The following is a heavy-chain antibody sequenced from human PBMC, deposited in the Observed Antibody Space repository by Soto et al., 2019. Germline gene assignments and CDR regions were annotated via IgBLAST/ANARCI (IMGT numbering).Heavy chain of an antibody. CDR3: AKDTGEYFDP. D-gene: IGHD2-2*01. CDR1: GFTFSIYA. J-gene: IGHJ5*02. V-gene: IGHV3-23*01. Sequence: GGSLRLSCAASGFTFSIYAMGWVRQAPGKGLEWVSGIRSTGDHTYYADSVKGRFTISRDNSKNTLYLQMNSLRAEDTAVYYCAKDTGEYFDPWGQGTLVTVSS. CDR2: IRSTGDHT.